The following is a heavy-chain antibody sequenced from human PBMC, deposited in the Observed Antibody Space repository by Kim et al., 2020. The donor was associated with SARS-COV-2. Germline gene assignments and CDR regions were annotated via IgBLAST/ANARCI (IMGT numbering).Heavy chain of an antibody. CDR3: ARDHAAGTERAFDI. Sequence: ADSVKGRFTFSRDNAKNSLYLQMNSLRDEDTAVYYCARDHAAGTERAFDIWGQGTMVTVSS. V-gene: IGHV3-48*02. J-gene: IGHJ3*02. D-gene: IGHD6-13*01.